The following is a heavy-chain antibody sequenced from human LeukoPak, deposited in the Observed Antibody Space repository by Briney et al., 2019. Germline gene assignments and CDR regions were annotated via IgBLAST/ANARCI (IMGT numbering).Heavy chain of an antibody. Sequence: SQTLSLTCAISGDSVSSNSAVWNWIRQSPSRGLAWLGRTYYRSKWYNEYAVSVKSRITINPDTSKNQFSLQLNSVTPEDTAVYYCARDTGAAISTFDIWGQGTMVTVSS. CDR3: ARDTGAAISTFDI. CDR2: TYYRSKWYN. D-gene: IGHD5-12*01. CDR1: GDSVSSNSAV. V-gene: IGHV6-1*01. J-gene: IGHJ3*02.